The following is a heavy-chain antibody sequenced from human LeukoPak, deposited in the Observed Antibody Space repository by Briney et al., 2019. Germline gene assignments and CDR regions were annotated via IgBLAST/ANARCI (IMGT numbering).Heavy chain of an antibody. J-gene: IGHJ4*02. V-gene: IGHV3-23*01. CDR1: GFTFSSYG. CDR2: ISGSGGNT. D-gene: IGHD2-15*01. CDR3: AKDGCSGGSCYRFKLWNL. Sequence: PGGAVRLSCAASGFTFSSYGISWLRPAPAKELEWVSAISGSGGNTYYADSVKGRFTISRDNSKNTLYLQMNSLRAEDTAVYYCAKDGCSGGSCYRFKLWNLWGQGTLVTVSS.